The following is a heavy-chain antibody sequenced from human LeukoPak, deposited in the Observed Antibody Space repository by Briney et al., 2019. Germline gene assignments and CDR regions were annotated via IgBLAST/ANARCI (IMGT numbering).Heavy chain of an antibody. J-gene: IGHJ6*03. CDR3: ARETRIADYYMDV. V-gene: IGHV4-30-2*01. CDR2: IYHSGST. D-gene: IGHD6-13*01. Sequence: PSETLSLTCTVSGGSISSGGYYWSWIRQPPGKGLEWIGYIYHSGSTYYNPSLKSRVTISVDRSKNQFSLKLSSVTAADTAVYYCARETRIADYYMDVWGKGTTVTVPS. CDR1: GGSISSGGYY.